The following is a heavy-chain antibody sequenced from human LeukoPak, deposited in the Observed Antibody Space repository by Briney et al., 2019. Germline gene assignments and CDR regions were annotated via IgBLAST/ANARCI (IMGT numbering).Heavy chain of an antibody. D-gene: IGHD1-26*01. J-gene: IGHJ3*01. Sequence: ASVKVSCKASGYTFTSYDINWVRQATGQGLEWMGWMNPNSGDTNYAQKFQGRVTMTRDTSISTAYMELSRLRSDDTAVYYCARKRLWRGADAFDVWGQGTMVTVSS. CDR1: GYTFTSYD. CDR2: MNPNSGDT. CDR3: ARKRLWRGADAFDV. V-gene: IGHV1-2*02.